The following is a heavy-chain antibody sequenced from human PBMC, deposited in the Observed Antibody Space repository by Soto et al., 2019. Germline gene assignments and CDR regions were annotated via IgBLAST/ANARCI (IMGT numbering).Heavy chain of an antibody. J-gene: IGHJ5*02. V-gene: IGHV1-18*04. Sequence: SXKVSFRASGYTXTNHGIRLVRQAPGQGLGWMGWVSGSNGKTKYAQKFQGRVTMTRETSKSTAHMELRNLNSDDPAVYFCARDFYPMAYYLDPWGKGSMGTVSS. CDR2: VSGSNGKT. CDR1: GYTXTNHG. D-gene: IGHD1-26*01. CDR3: ARDFYPMAYYLDP.